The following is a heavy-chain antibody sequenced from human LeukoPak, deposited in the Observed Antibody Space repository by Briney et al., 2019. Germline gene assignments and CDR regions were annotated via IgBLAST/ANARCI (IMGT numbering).Heavy chain of an antibody. V-gene: IGHV3-66*02. J-gene: IGHJ6*03. CDR2: IYSGGST. Sequence: GGSLRLSCAASGFTVSSNYMSWVRQAPGKGLEWVSVIYSGGSTYYADSVKGRFTISRDNSKNTLYLQMNNLRAEDTAVYYCARDRGNWNYGHYYYYMDVWGKGTTVTVSS. D-gene: IGHD1-7*01. CDR1: GFTVSSNY. CDR3: ARDRGNWNYGHYYYYMDV.